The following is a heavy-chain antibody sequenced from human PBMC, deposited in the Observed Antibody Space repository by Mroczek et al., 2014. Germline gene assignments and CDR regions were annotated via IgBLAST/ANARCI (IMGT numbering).Heavy chain of an antibody. J-gene: IGHJ6*02. D-gene: IGHD4-11*01. CDR2: IIPILGIA. CDR3: ARDPPAMTTVTPLRLHSYYGMDV. CDR1: GGTFSSYT. V-gene: IGHV1-69*04. Sequence: QVQLVQSGAEVKKPGSSVKVSCKASGGTFSSYTISWVRQAPGQGLEWMGRIIPILGIANYAQKFQGRVTITADKSTSTAYMELSSLRSEDTAVYYCARDPPAMTTVTPLRLHSYYGMDVWGQGTTVTVSS.